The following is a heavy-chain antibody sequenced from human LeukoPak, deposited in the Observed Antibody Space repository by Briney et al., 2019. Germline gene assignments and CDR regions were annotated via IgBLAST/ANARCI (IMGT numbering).Heavy chain of an antibody. CDR3: ARDLHGSRDV. D-gene: IGHD3-10*01. Sequence: PGGSLRLSCADSEFTLSSFWIHWVRQAPGKGLEWVSRVNPEETTTTYADSVKGRFTISRDNAKSTMYLQMDSLRAEDTAVYYCARDLHGSRDVWGKGTTVTVSS. CDR1: EFTLSSFW. V-gene: IGHV3-74*01. J-gene: IGHJ6*04. CDR2: VNPEETTT.